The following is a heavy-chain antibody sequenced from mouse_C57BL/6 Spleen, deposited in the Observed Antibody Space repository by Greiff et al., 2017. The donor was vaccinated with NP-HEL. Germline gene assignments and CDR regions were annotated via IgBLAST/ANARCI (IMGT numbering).Heavy chain of an antibody. CDR3: TVHYYGSSSWYFDV. CDR2: IRLKSDNYAT. J-gene: IGHJ1*03. CDR1: GFTFSNYW. Sequence: DVKLVESGGGLVQPGGSMKLSCVASGFTFSNYWMNWVRQSPEKGLEWVAQIRLKSDNYATHYAESVKGRFTISRDDSKSSVYLQMNNLRAEDTGIYYCTVHYYGSSSWYFDVWGTGTTVTVSS. V-gene: IGHV6-3*01. D-gene: IGHD1-1*01.